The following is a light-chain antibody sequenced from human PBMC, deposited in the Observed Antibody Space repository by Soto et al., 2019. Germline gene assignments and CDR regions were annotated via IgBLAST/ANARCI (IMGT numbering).Light chain of an antibody. CDR2: EVS. CDR1: SSDVGSYNS. J-gene: IGLJ2*01. V-gene: IGLV2-18*02. Sequence: QSVLTQPPSVSGSPGQSVTISCTGTSSDVGSYNSVSWYQQPPGTAPKLMIYEVSHRPSGVPDRFSGSKSGNTASLTICGLQAEDEADYYCRSYTDSLTYVVFGGGTQLTVL. CDR3: RSYTDSLTYVV.